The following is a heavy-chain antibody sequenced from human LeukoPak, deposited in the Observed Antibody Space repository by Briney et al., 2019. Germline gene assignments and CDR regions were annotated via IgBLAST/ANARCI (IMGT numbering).Heavy chain of an antibody. J-gene: IGHJ4*02. Sequence: TGRSLRLSCAASGFSFSSYAMHWVRQAPGKGLEWVAVISYDGSNKYYADSVKGRFTISRDNAKNTLYLQMNSLRAEDTAVYYCARAEDIVVVPAAINYFDYWGPGTLVTVAS. CDR1: GFSFSSYA. CDR3: ARAEDIVVVPAAINYFDY. V-gene: IGHV3-30-3*01. D-gene: IGHD2-2*01. CDR2: ISYDGSNK.